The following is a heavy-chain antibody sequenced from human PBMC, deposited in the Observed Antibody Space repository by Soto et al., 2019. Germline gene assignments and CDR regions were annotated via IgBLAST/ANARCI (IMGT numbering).Heavy chain of an antibody. V-gene: IGHV1-69*02. Sequence: QVQLVQSGAEVKKPGSSVKVSCKASGGTFSSYTISWVRQAPGQGIEWMGRIIPILGLANYAQKFQGRVTITADKSTSTAYMELSSLRSEDTAVYYCASDPRTTMVRGATGDGYCMYVGGKGTTVTVAS. CDR2: IIPILGLA. J-gene: IGHJ6*04. CDR3: ASDPRTTMVRGATGDGYCMYV. CDR1: GGTFSSYT. D-gene: IGHD3-10*01.